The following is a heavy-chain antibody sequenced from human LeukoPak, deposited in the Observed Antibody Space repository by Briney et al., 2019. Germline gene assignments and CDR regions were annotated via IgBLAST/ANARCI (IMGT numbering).Heavy chain of an antibody. V-gene: IGHV3-23*01. D-gene: IGHD3-16*01. CDR3: AKDSLHSIMITFGGDFDY. CDR1: GFTFSSYA. CDR2: ISGSGGST. J-gene: IGHJ4*02. Sequence: TGGSLRLSCAAPGFTFSSYAMSWVRQAPGKGLEWVSAISGSGGSTYYADSVKGRFTISRDNSKNTLYLQMNSLRAEDTAVYYCAKDSLHSIMITFGGDFDYWGQGTLVTVSS.